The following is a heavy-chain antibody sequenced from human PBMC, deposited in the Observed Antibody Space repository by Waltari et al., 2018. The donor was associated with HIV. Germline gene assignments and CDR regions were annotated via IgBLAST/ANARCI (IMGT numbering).Heavy chain of an antibody. Sequence: EVHLLESGGGLVQPGGSLRLSCAASGFTFSNYAMNWVRQAPGKGLEWGAGISVRGVGRYYADSVKGRLTISRDNSKKTLYLQMNSLRAEDTAVYYCAKDYDSSGFYYFDYWGQGTLVTVSS. J-gene: IGHJ4*02. CDR1: GFTFSNYA. CDR2: ISVRGVGR. D-gene: IGHD3-22*01. CDR3: AKDYDSSGFYYFDY. V-gene: IGHV3-23*01.